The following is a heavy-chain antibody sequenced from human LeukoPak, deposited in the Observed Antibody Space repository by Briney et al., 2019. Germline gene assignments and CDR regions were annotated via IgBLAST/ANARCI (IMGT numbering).Heavy chain of an antibody. CDR1: GFTFSSYS. Sequence: GGSLRLSCAASGFTFSSYSMNWVRQAPGKGLEWVSSISSSRSYIYYADSVKRRFTIYRDNAKNSLYLQMNSLRAEDTAVYYCARRQGYCSGGSCFSLDYWGQGTLVTVSS. CDR2: ISSSRSYI. CDR3: ARRQGYCSGGSCFSLDY. J-gene: IGHJ4*02. D-gene: IGHD2-15*01. V-gene: IGHV3-21*01.